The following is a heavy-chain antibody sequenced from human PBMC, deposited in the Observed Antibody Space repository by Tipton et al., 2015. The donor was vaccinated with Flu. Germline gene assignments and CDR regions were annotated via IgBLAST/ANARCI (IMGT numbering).Heavy chain of an antibody. CDR3: ARGSGSGTFVIFDY. J-gene: IGHJ4*02. D-gene: IGHD3-10*01. V-gene: IGHV4-59*01. CDR2: IYYSGST. CDR1: GGSISSYY. Sequence: TLSLTCTVSGGSISSYYWSWLRQPPGKGLEWIGYIYYSGSTNYNPSLKSRVTISVDTSKNQFSLQLNSVTAADTAVYYCARGSGSGTFVIFDYWGQGTLVTVSS.